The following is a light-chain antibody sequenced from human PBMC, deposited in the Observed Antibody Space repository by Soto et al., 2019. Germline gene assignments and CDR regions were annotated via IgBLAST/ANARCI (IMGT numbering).Light chain of an antibody. Sequence: EVVMTQSPATLSVSPGESATLSCRASQSVGNNLAWYQQKPGQPPRLLLYGTSTRATGIPARISGSGSGTEFTLTISSLQSEDFAVYYCQQHNDWPRTFGQGTKVEI. CDR2: GTS. V-gene: IGKV3-15*01. CDR1: QSVGNN. J-gene: IGKJ1*01. CDR3: QQHNDWPRT.